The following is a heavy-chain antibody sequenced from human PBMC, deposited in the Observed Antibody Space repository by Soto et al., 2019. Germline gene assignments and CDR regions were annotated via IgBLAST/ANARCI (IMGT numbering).Heavy chain of an antibody. CDR1: GFTFTNYA. V-gene: IGHV1-18*01. CDR3: ARDFTGWPPDGVDS. D-gene: IGHD3-16*01. J-gene: IGHJ4*02. Sequence: QVHLVQSGAEVKKPGASVKVFCKASGFTFTNYAITWVRQAPGQGLEWMGWISAYNGNTQYAQNLQGRVTMTTDTSTSTAYMELGSLTCDDTAVYYCARDFTGWPPDGVDSWGQGTLVTVSS. CDR2: ISAYNGNT.